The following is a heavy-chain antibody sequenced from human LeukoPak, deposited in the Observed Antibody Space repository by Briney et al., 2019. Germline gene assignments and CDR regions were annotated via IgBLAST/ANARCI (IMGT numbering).Heavy chain of an antibody. CDR1: GYTFSSYA. Sequence: GGSLRLSCAASGYTFSSYAMHWVRQAPGKGLEWVAVISYVGSNKYYADSVKGRFTISRDNSKNTLYLQMNSLRAEDTAVYYCAKGDSYSSSWYHGYYFDYWGQGTLVTVSS. V-gene: IGHV3-30-3*01. CDR2: ISYVGSNK. D-gene: IGHD6-13*01. CDR3: AKGDSYSSSWYHGYYFDY. J-gene: IGHJ4*02.